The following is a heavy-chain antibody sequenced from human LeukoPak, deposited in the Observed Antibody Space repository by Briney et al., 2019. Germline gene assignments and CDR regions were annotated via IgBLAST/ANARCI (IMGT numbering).Heavy chain of an antibody. Sequence: GASVKVSCKASGYTFTSYDINWVRQATGQGLEWMGWMNPNSGNTGYAQKFQGRVTITRNTSISTAYMELSSLRSEDTAVYYCARGVPLGYCTYGVCYPPYYFDYWGQGTLVTASS. CDR1: GYTFTSYD. J-gene: IGHJ4*02. V-gene: IGHV1-8*03. CDR2: MNPNSGNT. D-gene: IGHD2-8*01. CDR3: ARGVPLGYCTYGVCYPPYYFDY.